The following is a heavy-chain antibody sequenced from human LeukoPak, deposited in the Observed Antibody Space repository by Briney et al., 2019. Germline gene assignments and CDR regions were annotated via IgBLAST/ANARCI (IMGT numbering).Heavy chain of an antibody. CDR3: ARDAHYCSGGSCE. J-gene: IGHJ3*01. Sequence: PSETLSLTCTVSGGSISSGSYYWNWIRQPAGKGLEWIGRIYTSGSTNYNPSLKSRVTISVDTSKNQFSLKLSSVTAADTAVYYCARDAHYCSGGSCEWGQGTMVTVSS. CDR1: GGSISSGSYY. CDR2: IYTSGST. D-gene: IGHD2-15*01. V-gene: IGHV4-61*02.